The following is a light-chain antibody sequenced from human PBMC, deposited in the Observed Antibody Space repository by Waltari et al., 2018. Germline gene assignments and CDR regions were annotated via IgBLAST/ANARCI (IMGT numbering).Light chain of an antibody. CDR3: CSYAGNYVCV. V-gene: IGLV2-23*02. J-gene: IGLJ3*02. Sequence: QSALTQPAAVSGSPGQSVTISCTGASSDIGRYDIVSWYQQHPGNAPKLVISDVSKRPSGVSDRFSGSKSGDTASLTISGLQFEDEADYYCCSYAGNYVCVFGGGTRLTVL. CDR2: DVS. CDR1: SSDIGRYDI.